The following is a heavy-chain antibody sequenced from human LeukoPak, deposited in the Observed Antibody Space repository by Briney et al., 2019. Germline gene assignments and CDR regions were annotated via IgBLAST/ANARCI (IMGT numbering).Heavy chain of an antibody. J-gene: IGHJ4*02. CDR3: AKDNRRHYTSGPNPDSLH. V-gene: IGHV3-9*01. CDR1: GFIFNNYA. D-gene: IGHD6-19*01. CDR2: ISWNSGSI. Sequence: GGSLRLSCAGSGFIFNNYAMHWVRQPPGKGLEWVSGISWNSGSIDYADSVKGRFTISRDNAKNSLYLQMNSLRVEDTAFYYFAKDNRRHYTSGPNPDSLHWGQGALVTVSS.